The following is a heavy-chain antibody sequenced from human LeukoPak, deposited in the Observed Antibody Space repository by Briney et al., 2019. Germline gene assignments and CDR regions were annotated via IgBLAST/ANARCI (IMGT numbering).Heavy chain of an antibody. J-gene: IGHJ4*02. CDR2: IRTTAEGAKYA. CDR3: ATDKRYAFDY. D-gene: IGHD3-9*01. CDR1: GFSFTDYP. V-gene: IGHV3-48*02. Sequence: PGGSLRLSCATSGFSFTDYPMNWVRQAPGKGLEWISNIRTTAEGAKYAYSANSVKGRVTISSDDGKNTLYLHMNSLRDDDTAVYYCATDKRYAFDYWGQGILVTVSS.